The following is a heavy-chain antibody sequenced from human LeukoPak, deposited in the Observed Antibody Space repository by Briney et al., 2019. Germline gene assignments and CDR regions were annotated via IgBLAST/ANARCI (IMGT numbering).Heavy chain of an antibody. CDR1: GYTFTGYY. CDR2: INPNSGGT. CDR3: ARGRAAAGAFDY. V-gene: IGHV1-2*04. Sequence: GASVKVSCKASGYTFTGYYMHWVRQAPGQGLEWMGWINPNSGGTNYAQKFQGWATMTRDTSISTAYMELSRLRSDDTAVYYCARGRAAAGAFDYWGQGTLVTVSS. J-gene: IGHJ4*02. D-gene: IGHD6-13*01.